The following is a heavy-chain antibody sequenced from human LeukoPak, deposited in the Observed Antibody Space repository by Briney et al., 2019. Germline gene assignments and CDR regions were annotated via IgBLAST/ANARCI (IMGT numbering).Heavy chain of an antibody. J-gene: IGHJ4*02. Sequence: PGGSLRLSCAASGFTFSSYEMNWVRHAPGKGVEGVSGINWNSDSIVYADSVKGRFTTSRDNAKNSVYLQMNSLRAEATAFYYCAINGGGHSGYGNFDYWGQGTLVTVSS. CDR2: INWNSDSI. V-gene: IGHV3-9*01. CDR1: GFTFSSYE. D-gene: IGHD5-12*01. CDR3: AINGGGHSGYGNFDY.